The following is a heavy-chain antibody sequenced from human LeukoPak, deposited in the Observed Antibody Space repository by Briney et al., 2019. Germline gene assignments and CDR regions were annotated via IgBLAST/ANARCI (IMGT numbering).Heavy chain of an antibody. CDR3: ARSLYYYGSGSGLMDV. CDR2: IYSGGST. D-gene: IGHD3-10*01. CDR1: GFTVSSNY. Sequence: GGSLRLSCAASGFTVSSNYMSWVRQAPGKGLEWVSVIYSGGSTYYADSVKGRFTISRDNSKNTLYLQMNSLRAEDSAVYYCARSLYYYGSGSGLMDVWGKGTTVTISS. V-gene: IGHV3-66*01. J-gene: IGHJ6*03.